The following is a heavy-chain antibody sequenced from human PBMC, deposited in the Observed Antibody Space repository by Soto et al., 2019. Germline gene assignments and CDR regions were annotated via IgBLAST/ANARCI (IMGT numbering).Heavy chain of an antibody. V-gene: IGHV3-23*01. CDR3: AKAYDFWSGYPSPNFDY. CDR1: GFTFSSYA. CDR2: ISGSGGST. J-gene: IGHJ4*02. Sequence: HPGGSLRLSCAASGFTFSSYAMSWVRQAPGKGLEWVSAISGSGGSTYYADSVKGRFTISRDNSKNTLYLQMNSLRAEDTAVYYCAKAYDFWSGYPSPNFDYWGQGTLVTVSS. D-gene: IGHD3-3*01.